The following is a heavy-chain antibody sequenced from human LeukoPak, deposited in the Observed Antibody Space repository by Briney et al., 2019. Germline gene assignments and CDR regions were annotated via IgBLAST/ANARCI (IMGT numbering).Heavy chain of an antibody. Sequence: PGGSLRLSCAASGFTFSSYAMHWVRQAPGKGLEWVAVISYDGSNKYYADSVKGRFTISRDNSKNTLYLQMNSLRAEDTAVYYCARDSQASDLYYDFWRGRNWFDPWGQGTLVTVSS. CDR3: ARDSQASDLYYDFWRGRNWFDP. J-gene: IGHJ5*02. V-gene: IGHV3-30-3*01. CDR1: GFTFSSYA. CDR2: ISYDGSNK. D-gene: IGHD3-3*01.